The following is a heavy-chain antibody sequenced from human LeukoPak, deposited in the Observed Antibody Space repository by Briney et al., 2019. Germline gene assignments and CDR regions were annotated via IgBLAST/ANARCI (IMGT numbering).Heavy chain of an antibody. CDR2: ISGSGTVT. CDR3: ARSRLRYFDWPTPVGY. D-gene: IGHD3-9*01. J-gene: IGHJ4*02. V-gene: IGHV3-23*01. CDR1: GFTFSKHA. Sequence: PGGSLRLSCAASGFTFSKHAMNWVRQAPGKGLEWVSIISGSGTVTYYADSVKGRFTTSRDNAKNSLYLQMNSLRAEDTAVYYCARSRLRYFDWPTPVGYWGQGTLVTVSS.